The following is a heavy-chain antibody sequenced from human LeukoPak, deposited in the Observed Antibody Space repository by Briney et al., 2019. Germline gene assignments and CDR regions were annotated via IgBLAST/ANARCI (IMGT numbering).Heavy chain of an antibody. Sequence: PSETLSLTCNVSGDSISSYYWSWIRQPPGKGLEWIGYIYYSGSTYYNPSLKSRVTISVDTSKNQFSLKLSSVTAADTAVYYCARWNYDSSGYYYGWFDPWGQGTLVTVSS. J-gene: IGHJ5*02. D-gene: IGHD3-22*01. CDR1: GDSISSYY. V-gene: IGHV4-30-4*01. CDR2: IYYSGST. CDR3: ARWNYDSSGYYYGWFDP.